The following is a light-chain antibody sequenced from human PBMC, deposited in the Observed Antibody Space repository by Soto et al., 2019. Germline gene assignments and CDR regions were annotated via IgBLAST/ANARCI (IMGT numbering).Light chain of an antibody. V-gene: IGKV3-11*01. CDR2: DAS. Sequence: EIVLTQSPATLSLSPGERATLSCRASQSVSSYLAWYQLKPGQAPRLLIYDASNRAPGIPARFSGSGSGTDFTLTISSLEPDDSAVYYCQQRSNWPPTFGRGTMVEIK. CDR3: QQRSNWPPT. CDR1: QSVSSY. J-gene: IGKJ1*01.